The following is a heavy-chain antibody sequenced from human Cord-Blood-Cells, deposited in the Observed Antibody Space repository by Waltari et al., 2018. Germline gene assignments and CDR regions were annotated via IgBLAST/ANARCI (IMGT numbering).Heavy chain of an antibody. CDR1: GYTFTSYD. Sequence: QVQLVQSGAEVKKPGASVKVSCKASGYTFTSYDINWVRQATGQGLEWMGWMNPNSGNTGYAQKFQGRVTITRNTSISTAYMELSSLRSEDTAVYYCARRGETYYDFWSGRYYYYYMDVWGKGTTVTVSS. CDR3: ARRGETYYDFWSGRYYYYYMDV. V-gene: IGHV1-8*03. D-gene: IGHD3-3*01. J-gene: IGHJ6*03. CDR2: MNPNSGNT.